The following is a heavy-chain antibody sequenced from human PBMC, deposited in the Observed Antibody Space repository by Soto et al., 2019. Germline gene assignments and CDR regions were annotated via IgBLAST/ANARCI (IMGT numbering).Heavy chain of an antibody. D-gene: IGHD2-8*01. Sequence: LSLTCTVSGGSINSIIYYWGWVRQPPGKGLEWIGNIYFSGTTYYSPSLKSRVTISVDTSKNQFSLKLSSVTAADTAVYYCTGRPKSVSYHYSGVDVWGPGTTVTVSS. J-gene: IGHJ6*02. CDR3: TGRPKSVSYHYSGVDV. CDR1: GGSINSIIYY. CDR2: IYFSGTT. V-gene: IGHV4-39*01.